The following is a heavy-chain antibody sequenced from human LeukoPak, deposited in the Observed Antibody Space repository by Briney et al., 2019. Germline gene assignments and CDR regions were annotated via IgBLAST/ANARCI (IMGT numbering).Heavy chain of an antibody. D-gene: IGHD1-26*01. V-gene: IGHV3-53*03. CDR1: GYSISSGYY. J-gene: IGHJ3*02. Sequence: PSETLSLTCTVSGYSISSGYYWGWIRQPPGKGLEWVSIIYSGGSTFYADSVKGRFTISRDNSKNTLYLQMNSLRAEDTAVYYCARGGSYLSAFDIWGQGTMVTVSS. CDR2: IYSGGST. CDR3: ARGGSYLSAFDI.